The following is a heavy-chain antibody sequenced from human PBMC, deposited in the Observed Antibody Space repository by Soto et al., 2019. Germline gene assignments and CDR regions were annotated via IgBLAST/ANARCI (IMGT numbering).Heavy chain of an antibody. D-gene: IGHD6-13*01. J-gene: IGHJ6*02. CDR2: IYYSGST. V-gene: IGHV4-59*01. CDR1: GGSISSYY. Sequence: SETLSLTCTVSGGSISSYYWSWIRQPPGKGLEWIGYIYYSGSTNYNPSLKSRVTISVDTSKNQFSPRLSSVTAADTAVYYCARENIIAAAGNYYYYGMDVWGQGTTVT. CDR3: ARENIIAAAGNYYYYGMDV.